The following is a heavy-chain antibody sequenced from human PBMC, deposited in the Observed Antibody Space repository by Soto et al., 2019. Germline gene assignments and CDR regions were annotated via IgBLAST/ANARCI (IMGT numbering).Heavy chain of an antibody. D-gene: IGHD3-16*01. CDR1: GGTISDFC. CDR2: ISDSGSS. Sequence: PSETLSVTSNVSGGTISDFCWHWILQPPGKRLEWIGYISDSGSSKYKPSLMSRVTISADMSKNQVSLKVKSVAAADTAIYYCARARLVGLTSWDYFDYWGQGTLVTV. CDR3: ARARLVGLTSWDYFDY. J-gene: IGHJ4*02. V-gene: IGHV4-59*01.